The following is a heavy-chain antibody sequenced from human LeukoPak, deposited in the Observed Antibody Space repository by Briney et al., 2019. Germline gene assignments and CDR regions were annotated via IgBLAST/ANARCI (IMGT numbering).Heavy chain of an antibody. CDR2: IYYSGST. J-gene: IGHJ6*03. Sequence: SETLSLTCTVSGGSLSSYYWSWIRQPPGEGLEWIGYIYYSGSTNYNPSLTSRVTISVDTSKNQFSLKLSSVTAADTAVYYCARVGADWGYYMDVWGKGTTVTVSS. D-gene: IGHD7-27*01. CDR1: GGSLSSYY. CDR3: ARVGADWGYYMDV. V-gene: IGHV4-59*01.